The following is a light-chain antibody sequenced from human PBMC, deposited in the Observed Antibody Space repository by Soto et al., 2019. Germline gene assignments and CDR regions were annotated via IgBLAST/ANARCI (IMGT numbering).Light chain of an antibody. V-gene: IGLV2-11*01. Sequence: QSVLTQPRSVSGSPGQSVTISCIGTSSDVGGYNYVSWYQQHPGKAPKFMIYDVNKRPSGVPDRFSGSKSGSTASLTISGLQTDYEADYYCCSYAGTYTWVFGGGTKLTVL. J-gene: IGLJ3*02. CDR2: DVN. CDR1: SSDVGGYNY. CDR3: CSYAGTYTWV.